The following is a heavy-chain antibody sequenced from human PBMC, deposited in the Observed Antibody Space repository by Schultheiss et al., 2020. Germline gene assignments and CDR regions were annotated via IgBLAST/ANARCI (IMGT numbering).Heavy chain of an antibody. CDR3: ARVGIAIFGVVITGLDV. D-gene: IGHD3-3*01. V-gene: IGHV4-30-2*05. CDR2: IYHSGST. J-gene: IGHJ6*02. CDR1: GGSISSGGYS. Sequence: SETLSLTCAVSGGSISSGGYSWSWIRQPPGKGLEWIGYIYHSGSTNYNPSLKSRVTISVDTSKNQFSPKLSSVTAADTAVYYCARVGIAIFGVVITGLDVWGQGTTVTVSS.